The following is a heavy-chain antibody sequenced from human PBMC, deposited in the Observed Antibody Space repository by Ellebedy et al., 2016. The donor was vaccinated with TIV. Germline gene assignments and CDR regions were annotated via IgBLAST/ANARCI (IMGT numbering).Heavy chain of an antibody. CDR3: AADGRPEGGDGNTRDDY. CDR1: GGTFSSYA. V-gene: IGHV1-69*13. J-gene: IGHJ4*02. Sequence: SVKVSXXASGGTFSSYAISWVRQAPGQGLEWMGGIIPIFGTANYAQKFQGRVTITADESTSTAYMELSSLRSEDTAVYYCAADGRPEGGDGNTRDDYWGQGTLVTVSS. CDR2: IIPIFGTA. D-gene: IGHD5-24*01.